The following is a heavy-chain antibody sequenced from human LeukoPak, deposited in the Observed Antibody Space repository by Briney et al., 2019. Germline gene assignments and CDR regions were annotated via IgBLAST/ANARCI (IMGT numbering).Heavy chain of an antibody. CDR3: ARASRPRVAAAEDY. Sequence: SETLSLTCTVSGGSISSSSYYWGWIRQPPGKGLEWIGSIYYSGSTYYNPSLKSRVTISVDTSKNQFSLKLSSVTAADTAVYYCARASRPRVAAAEDYWGQGTLVTVSS. CDR1: GGSISSSSYY. V-gene: IGHV4-39*07. J-gene: IGHJ4*02. D-gene: IGHD6-13*01. CDR2: IYYSGST.